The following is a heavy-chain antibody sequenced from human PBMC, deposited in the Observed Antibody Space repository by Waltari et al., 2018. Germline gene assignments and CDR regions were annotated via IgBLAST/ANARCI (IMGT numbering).Heavy chain of an antibody. CDR1: GFTFSSYR. CDR3: ARDPGSGYGAWYFDL. Sequence: EVQLVESGGGLVKPGGSLRLSCAASGFTFSSYRLNWVRQAPGKGLEWVSAISSSSSYIYYADSVKGRFTISRDNAKNSLYLQMNSLRAEDTAVYYCARDPGSGYGAWYFDLWGRGTLVTVSS. V-gene: IGHV3-21*01. J-gene: IGHJ2*01. D-gene: IGHD4-17*01. CDR2: ISSSSSYI.